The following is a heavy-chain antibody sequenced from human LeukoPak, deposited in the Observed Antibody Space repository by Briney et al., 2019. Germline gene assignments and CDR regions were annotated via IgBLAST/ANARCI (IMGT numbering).Heavy chain of an antibody. CDR1: GGSISISNYY. J-gene: IGHJ4*02. Sequence: ETLSLTYTVSGGSISISNYYWAWMRQPPGKGLEWIASINYSGSTYYNPSLRSRVTTSVDTSKNQFSLKVSSVTAADTAVYYCASYMVAAGTKYYFDHWGQGTLVTVSS. V-gene: IGHV4-39*01. D-gene: IGHD6-13*01. CDR3: ASYMVAAGTKYYFDH. CDR2: INYSGST.